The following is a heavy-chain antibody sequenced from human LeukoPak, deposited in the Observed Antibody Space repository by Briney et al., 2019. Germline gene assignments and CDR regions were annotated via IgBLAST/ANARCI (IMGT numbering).Heavy chain of an antibody. CDR3: AREAVAGGFDY. Sequence: ASVKVSCKASGYTFTSYGISWVRQAPGQGLEWMGWISGYNANTKYEQQLQGRVTMTTDTSTSTAYMELRSLRSDDTAVYYCAREAVAGGFDYWGQGTLVTVSS. J-gene: IGHJ4*02. V-gene: IGHV1-18*01. D-gene: IGHD6-19*01. CDR2: ISGYNANT. CDR1: GYTFTSYG.